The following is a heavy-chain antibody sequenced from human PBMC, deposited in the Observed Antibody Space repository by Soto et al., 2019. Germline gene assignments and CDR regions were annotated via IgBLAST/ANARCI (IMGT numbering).Heavy chain of an antibody. CDR1: GFTFNTNG. V-gene: IGHV3-30*18. CDR2: ISYDGSNK. Sequence: GGSLRLSFAATGFTFNTNGMHWVHQAPCKGLERVGIISYDGSNKYYGDSVKGRFPISRDKSKNTLYLQMNSLRPEDTAVYYYAKEVLLIGPWFVRLGQATLITLPS. D-gene: IGHD3-10*01. J-gene: IGHJ5*02. CDR3: AKEVLLIGPWFVR.